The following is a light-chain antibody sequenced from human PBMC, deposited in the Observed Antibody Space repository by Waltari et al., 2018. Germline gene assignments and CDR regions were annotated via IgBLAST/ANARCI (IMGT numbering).Light chain of an antibody. V-gene: IGKV1-9*01. CDR3: QQHNSNPFT. CDR2: KAS. CDR1: QGISSY. Sequence: DIQMTKSPSSLSASVGDRVTITWRASQGISSYLAWYQQKPGKAPKLLIYKASTLQSGVPSRFSGSGSGTDFTLTISSLQPEDFATYYCQQHNSNPFTFGPGTKLDIK. J-gene: IGKJ3*01.